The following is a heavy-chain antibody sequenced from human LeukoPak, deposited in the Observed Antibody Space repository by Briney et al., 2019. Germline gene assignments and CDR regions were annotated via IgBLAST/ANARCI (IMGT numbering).Heavy chain of an antibody. CDR3: ANSRSGWGLLEK. V-gene: IGHV3-7*01. Sequence: PGGSLRLSCAASGFTFNNYWMSWVRQAPGKGLEWVANIKQDGSEKYYVDSVKGRFTISRDNAKNSLYLQMNSLRVEDTAVYYCANSRSGWGLLEKWGQGTLVIVSS. CDR1: GFTFNNYW. D-gene: IGHD6-19*01. J-gene: IGHJ4*02. CDR2: IKQDGSEK.